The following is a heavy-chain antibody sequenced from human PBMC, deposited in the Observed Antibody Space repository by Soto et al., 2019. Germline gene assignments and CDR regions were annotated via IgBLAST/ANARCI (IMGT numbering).Heavy chain of an antibody. CDR3: AGLRGYAGSPIDY. V-gene: IGHV4-59*07. CDR1: GGSIISGY. CDR2: ISYSGNT. J-gene: IGHJ4*02. D-gene: IGHD2-15*01. Sequence: PSDSMSLTCTVSGGSIISGYWGWIRQPPGKGLEWIGYISYSGNTNYNPSLKSRVTMSVDTPKNQFSLRLSSVTTADTAVYYCAGLRGYAGSPIDYWGQGTLVTVSS.